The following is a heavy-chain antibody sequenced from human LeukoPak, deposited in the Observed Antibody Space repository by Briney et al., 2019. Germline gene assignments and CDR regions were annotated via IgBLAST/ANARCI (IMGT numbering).Heavy chain of an antibody. CDR1: GDSISSDDFY. CDR3: AREGPLGAYGSGSYYSD. D-gene: IGHD3-10*01. CDR2: FSASGNS. J-gene: IGHJ4*02. Sequence: SQTLSLTCTVSGDSISSDDFYWSWIRQPAGKGLEWIGRFSASGNSNYNPSLKSRLTISVDTSKNQFSLKLTSVTAADTAVYYCAREGPLGAYGSGSYYSDWGQGTLVTVSS. V-gene: IGHV4-61*02.